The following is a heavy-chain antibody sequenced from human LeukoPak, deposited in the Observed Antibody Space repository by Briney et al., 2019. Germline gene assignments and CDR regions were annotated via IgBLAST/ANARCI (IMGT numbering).Heavy chain of an antibody. D-gene: IGHD6-6*01. V-gene: IGHV4-61*02. J-gene: IGHJ6*03. CDR1: GGSISSGGHY. CDR3: ARAHLPYNSSSPSYYYMDV. CDR2: IYTSGST. Sequence: SQTLSLTCTVSGGSISSGGHYWSWIRQPAGKGLEWIGRIYTSGSTNYNPSLKSRVTMSVDTSKNQFSLKLSSVTAADTAVYYCARAHLPYNSSSPSYYYMDVWGKGTTVTVSS.